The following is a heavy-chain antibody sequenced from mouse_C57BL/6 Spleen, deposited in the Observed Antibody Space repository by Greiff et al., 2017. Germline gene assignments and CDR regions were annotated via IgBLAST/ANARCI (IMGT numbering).Heavy chain of an antibody. CDR3: ARSGNYDDDPSFAY. CDR2: IYPGSGST. CDR1: GYTFTSYW. Sequence: QVQLQQPGAELVKPGASVKMSCKASGYTFTSYWITWVKQRPGQGLEWIGDIYPGSGSTNYNEKFKSKATLTVDTSSSTAYMQLSSLTSEDSAVYYCARSGNYDDDPSFAYWGQGTLVTVSA. J-gene: IGHJ3*01. V-gene: IGHV1-55*01. D-gene: IGHD2-4*01.